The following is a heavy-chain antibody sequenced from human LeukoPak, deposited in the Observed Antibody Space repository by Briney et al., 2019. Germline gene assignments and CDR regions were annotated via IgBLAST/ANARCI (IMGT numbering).Heavy chain of an antibody. CDR2: ISGSGGST. Sequence: GGSLRLSCAASGFTFSSYAMSWFRQAPGKGLEWVSAISGSGGSTYYADSVKGRFTISRDNSKNTLYLQMNSLRAEDTAVYYCASSPVLRFLEWLFEPEYGNWFDPWGQGTLVTVSS. CDR3: ASSPVLRFLEWLFEPEYGNWFDP. CDR1: GFTFSSYA. D-gene: IGHD3-3*01. V-gene: IGHV3-23*01. J-gene: IGHJ5*02.